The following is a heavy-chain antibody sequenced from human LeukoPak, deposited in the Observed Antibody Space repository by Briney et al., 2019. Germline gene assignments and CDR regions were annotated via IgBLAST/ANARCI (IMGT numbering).Heavy chain of an antibody. J-gene: IGHJ4*02. CDR3: ARGSGSGWIDD. CDR2: MYSGGTT. D-gene: IGHD6-19*01. Sequence: PGGSLRLSCAASGFTVSTNSMSWVRQAPGKGLEWVSVMYSGGTTYHADSVKGRFTISRDNSKNTLYLQMNSLRAEDTAVYYCARGSGSGWIDDWGQGTLLAVSS. CDR1: GFTVSTNS. V-gene: IGHV3-53*01.